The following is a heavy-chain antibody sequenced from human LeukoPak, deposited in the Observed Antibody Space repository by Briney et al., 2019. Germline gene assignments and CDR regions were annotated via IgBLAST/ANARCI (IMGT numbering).Heavy chain of an antibody. V-gene: IGHV4-34*01. D-gene: IGHD5-18*01. CDR1: GGSFSGYY. CDR2: INHSGST. CDR3: ARGSDTAMVFANWFDP. Sequence: SETLSLTCAVYGGSFSGYYWRWIRQPPGKGLEWIGEINHSGSTNYNPSLKSRVTISVDTSKNQFSLKLSSVTAADTAVYYCARGSDTAMVFANWFDPWGQGTLVTVSS. J-gene: IGHJ5*02.